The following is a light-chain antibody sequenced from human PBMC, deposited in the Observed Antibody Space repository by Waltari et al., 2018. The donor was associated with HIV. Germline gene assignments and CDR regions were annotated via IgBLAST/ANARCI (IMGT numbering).Light chain of an antibody. J-gene: IGLJ2*01. CDR2: EVT. CDR3: SSYTSSTTVI. Sequence: QSALTQPASVSGSPGQSIPISCTGSSNDIGPYKYVSWYQQHPGKAPKVLIYEVTNRPSGVSDRFSGSKSGNTASLVISGLQTDDEADYYCSSYTSSTTVIFGGGTKLTVL. CDR1: SNDIGPYKY. V-gene: IGLV2-14*01.